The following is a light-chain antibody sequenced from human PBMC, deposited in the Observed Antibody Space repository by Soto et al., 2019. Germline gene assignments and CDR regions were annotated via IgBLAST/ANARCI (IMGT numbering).Light chain of an antibody. CDR1: QGISSF. CDR3: QQLKSYPWT. CDR2: TAS. J-gene: IGKJ1*01. V-gene: IGKV1-9*01. Sequence: EIQLTQSPSFLSASVGDRVTITCRASQGISSFLAWYQQKPGKAPKLLIHTASTLQSGVPSRFSGSGSGTEYTLTISSLQPEDFATYYCQQLKSYPWTFGQGTKVDIK.